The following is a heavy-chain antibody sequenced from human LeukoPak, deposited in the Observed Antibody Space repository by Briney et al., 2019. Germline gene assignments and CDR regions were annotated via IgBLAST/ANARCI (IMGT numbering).Heavy chain of an antibody. CDR2: ISAYNGNT. CDR1: GYTFTSYG. J-gene: IGHJ6*02. Sequence: ASVKVSCKASGYTFTSYGISWVRQAPGQGVERMGWISAYNGNTNYAQKLQGGVTMTTDTSTSTAYMELRSLRSDDTAVYYCARDLEVRGVIPNVYGMDVWGQGTTVTVSS. V-gene: IGHV1-18*01. D-gene: IGHD3-10*01. CDR3: ARDLEVRGVIPNVYGMDV.